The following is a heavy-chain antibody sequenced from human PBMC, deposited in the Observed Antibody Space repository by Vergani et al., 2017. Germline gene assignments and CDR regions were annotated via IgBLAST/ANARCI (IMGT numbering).Heavy chain of an antibody. V-gene: IGHV4-31*03. CDR2: IYYTGST. D-gene: IGHD5-24*01. Sequence: QVQLQESGPGLVKPSQTLSLTCTVSGGSISSGGSYWSWIRQHPGKGLEWIGYIYYTGSTYYNPSLKSRVTISVDTSKNQFSLKLGSVTAADTAVYYCARGYRGEMATINTEGYYFDYWGQGTLVTVSS. CDR1: GGSISSGGSY. CDR3: ARGYRGEMATINTEGYYFDY. J-gene: IGHJ4*02.